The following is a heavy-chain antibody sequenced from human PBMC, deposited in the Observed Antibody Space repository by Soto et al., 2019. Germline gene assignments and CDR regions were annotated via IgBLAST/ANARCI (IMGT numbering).Heavy chain of an antibody. D-gene: IGHD3-22*01. CDR3: ASVEDYFDSSGYKH. V-gene: IGHV1-18*04. Sequence: XSVKVSCKAAGYSFTNYGITWVRQAPGQGLEWMGWISYNGNTNYAQNLQGRVTMTTDTSTNTAYMELRGLSSDDTAVYYCASVEDYFDSSGYKHWGQGTLVTVSS. CDR1: GYSFTNYG. CDR2: ISYNGNT. J-gene: IGHJ4*02.